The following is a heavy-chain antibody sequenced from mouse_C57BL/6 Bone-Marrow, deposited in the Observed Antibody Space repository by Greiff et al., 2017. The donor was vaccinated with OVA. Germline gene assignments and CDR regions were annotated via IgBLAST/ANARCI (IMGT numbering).Heavy chain of an antibody. CDR3: ASPYYYGSSYEAY. CDR2: IYPRSGNT. V-gene: IGHV1-81*01. CDR1: GYTFTSYG. Sequence: VKLMESGAELARPGASVKLSCKASGYTFTSYGISWVKQRTGQGLEWIGEIYPRSGNTYYNEKFKGKATLTADKSSSTAYMELRSLTSEDSAVYFCASPYYYGSSYEAYWGQGTLVTVSA. D-gene: IGHD1-1*01. J-gene: IGHJ3*01.